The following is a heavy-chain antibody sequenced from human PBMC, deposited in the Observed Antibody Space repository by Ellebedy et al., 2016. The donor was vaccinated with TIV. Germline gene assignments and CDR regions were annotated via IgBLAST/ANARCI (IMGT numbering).Heavy chain of an antibody. Sequence: MPSETLSLTCAVSGGSISSSNWWSWVRQPPGKGLEWIGEIYHSGSTNYNPSLKSRVTISVDKSKNQFSLKLSSVTAADTAVYYCARFLIANYYYYGMDVWGQGTTVTVSS. CDR1: GGSISSSNW. CDR3: ARFLIANYYYYGMDV. CDR2: IYHSGST. V-gene: IGHV4-4*02. D-gene: IGHD6-13*01. J-gene: IGHJ6*02.